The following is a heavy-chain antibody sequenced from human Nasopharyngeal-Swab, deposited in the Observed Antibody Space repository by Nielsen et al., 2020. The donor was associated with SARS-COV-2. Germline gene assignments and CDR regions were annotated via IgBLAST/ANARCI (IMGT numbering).Heavy chain of an antibody. CDR1: GYTFTSYD. CDR3: ARGAGDSYYYYYYGVDV. D-gene: IGHD2-21*02. Sequence: ASVKVSCKASGYTFTSYDINWVRQATGQGLEWMGWMNPNSGNTGYAQKFQGRVTMTRNTSISTAYMELSSLRSEDTAVYYCARGAGDSYYYYYYGVDVWGQGTTVTVSS. J-gene: IGHJ6*02. V-gene: IGHV1-8*01. CDR2: MNPNSGNT.